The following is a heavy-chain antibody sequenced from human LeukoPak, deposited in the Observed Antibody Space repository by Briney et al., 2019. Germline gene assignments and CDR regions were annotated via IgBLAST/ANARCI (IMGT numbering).Heavy chain of an antibody. CDR2: INAGNGNT. Sequence: ASVKVSCKASGYTFTSYAMHWVRQAPGQRLEWMGWINAGNGNTKYSQEFQGRVTITRDTSASTAYMELSSLRSEDMAVYYCARSRFLEWLLYEYYFDYWGQGTLVTVSS. J-gene: IGHJ4*02. V-gene: IGHV1-3*03. CDR3: ARSRFLEWLLYEYYFDY. D-gene: IGHD3-3*01. CDR1: GYTFTSYA.